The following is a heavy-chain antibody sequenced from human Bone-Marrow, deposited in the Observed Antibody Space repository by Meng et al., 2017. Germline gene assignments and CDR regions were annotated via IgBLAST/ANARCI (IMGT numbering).Heavy chain of an antibody. V-gene: IGHV3-30*04. J-gene: IGHJ4*02. CDR1: GFTFTNYA. CDR2: ISYDGSNR. Sequence: GESLKISCAASGFTFTNYAMHWVRQAPGKGLEWVAVISYDGSNRYYAVSVKGRFTISRDNSKNTLYLQMNSLRAEDTAVYYCALYRYYFDYWGQGTLVTVSS. CDR3: ALYRYYFDY. D-gene: IGHD2-2*02.